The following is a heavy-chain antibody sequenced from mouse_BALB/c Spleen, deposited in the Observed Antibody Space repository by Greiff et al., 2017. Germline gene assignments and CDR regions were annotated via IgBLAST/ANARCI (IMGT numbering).Heavy chain of an antibody. V-gene: IGHV3-6*02. CDR3: ARDQDYGSPLFAY. Sequence: DVQLQESGPGLVKPSQSLSLTCSVTGYSITSGYYWNWIRQFPGNKLEWMGYISYDGSNNYNPSLKNRISITRDTSKNQFFLKLNSVTTEDTATYYCARDQDYGSPLFAYWGQGTLVTVSA. CDR1: GYSITSGYY. J-gene: IGHJ3*01. D-gene: IGHD1-1*01. CDR2: ISYDGSN.